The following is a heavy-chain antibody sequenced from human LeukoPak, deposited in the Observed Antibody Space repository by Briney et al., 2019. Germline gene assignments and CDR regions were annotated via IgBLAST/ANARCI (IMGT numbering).Heavy chain of an antibody. Sequence: PGGPLRLLCSASGFTFSSYAMHWVRQAPGKGLEWVSAISGSGGSTYYADSVKGRFTISRDNSKNTLYLQMNSLRAEDTAVYYCAKDRTIFGVVADYWGQGTLVTVSS. V-gene: IGHV3-23*01. CDR3: AKDRTIFGVVADY. CDR2: ISGSGGST. D-gene: IGHD3-3*01. J-gene: IGHJ4*02. CDR1: GFTFSSYA.